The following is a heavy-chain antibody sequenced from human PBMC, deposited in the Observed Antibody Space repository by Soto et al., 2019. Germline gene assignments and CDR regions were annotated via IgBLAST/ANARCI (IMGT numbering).Heavy chain of an antibody. D-gene: IGHD3-22*01. J-gene: IGHJ4*02. CDR2: ISAHNGDT. V-gene: IGHV1-18*01. CDR3: ARGWSRYYDSSGLMWFY. CDR1: GYTFTSYG. Sequence: ASVKVSCKASGYTFTSYGISWVRQAPGQGLEWVGWISAHNGDTRYAQNLQGRITMTTDTFTNTAYMELTSLTSDDTAVYYCARGWSRYYDSSGLMWFYWGQGTLVTVSS.